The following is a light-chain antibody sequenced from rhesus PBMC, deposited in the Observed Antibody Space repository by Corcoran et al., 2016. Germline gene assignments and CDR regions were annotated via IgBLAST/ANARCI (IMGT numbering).Light chain of an antibody. CDR3: QHYYDNPLT. CDR2: AAS. J-gene: IGKJ4*01. V-gene: IGKV1S12*01. CDR1: QNIYSN. Sequence: DIQMTQSPSALSASVGDRVTISCRASQNIYSNLAWYQQNPGKAPKLLIYAASSLQTGIPSRFSGSGSGTDFTLTISSLQPEDSAAYYCQHYYDNPLTFGGGTKVELK.